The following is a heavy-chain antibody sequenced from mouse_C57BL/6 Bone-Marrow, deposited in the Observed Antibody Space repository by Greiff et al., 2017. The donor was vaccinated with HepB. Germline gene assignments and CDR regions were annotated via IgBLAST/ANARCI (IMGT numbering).Heavy chain of an antibody. D-gene: IGHD1-1*01. Sequence: EVMLVESEGGLVQPGSSMKLSCTASGFTFSDYYMAWVRQVPEKGLEWVANINYDGSSTYYLDSLKSRFIISRDNAKNILYLQMSSLKSEDTATYYCARAGGGSSYYFDYWGQGTTLTVSS. CDR1: GFTFSDYY. J-gene: IGHJ2*01. CDR3: ARAGGGSSYYFDY. CDR2: INYDGSST. V-gene: IGHV5-16*01.